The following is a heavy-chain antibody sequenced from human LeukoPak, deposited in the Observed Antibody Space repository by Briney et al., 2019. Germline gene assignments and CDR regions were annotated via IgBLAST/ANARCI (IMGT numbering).Heavy chain of an antibody. Sequence: GGSLRLSCAASGFTFSSYSMNWVRQAPGEGLEWVSSISSSSSYIYYADSVKGRFTISRDNAKNSLYLQMNSLRAEDTALYHCARKWEPRDWYFDLWGRGTLVTVSS. CDR2: ISSSSSYI. V-gene: IGHV3-21*04. D-gene: IGHD1-26*01. CDR1: GFTFSSYS. CDR3: ARKWEPRDWYFDL. J-gene: IGHJ2*01.